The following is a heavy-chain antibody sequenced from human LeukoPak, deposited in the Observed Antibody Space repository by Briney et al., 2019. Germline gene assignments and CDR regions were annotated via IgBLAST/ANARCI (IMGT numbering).Heavy chain of an antibody. J-gene: IGHJ5*02. D-gene: IGHD6-25*01. CDR1: GFTFSSYA. CDR3: ARDRLPAAGVYWFDP. V-gene: IGHV3-30*04. Sequence: GGSLRLSCAASGFTFSSYAMSWVRQAPGKGLEWLAVISSDGSHPYYADSVKGRFTISRDNSKNTVSLQINSLRADDTAVYYCARDRLPAAGVYWFDPWGQGTLVIVSS. CDR2: ISSDGSHP.